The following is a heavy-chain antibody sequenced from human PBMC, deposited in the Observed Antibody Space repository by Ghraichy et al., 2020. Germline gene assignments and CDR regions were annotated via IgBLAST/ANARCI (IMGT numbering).Heavy chain of an antibody. CDR1: GFTFSSYS. CDR2: ISSSSSTI. V-gene: IGHV3-48*02. Sequence: GGSLRLSCAASGFTFSSYSMNWVRQAPGKGLEWVSYISSSSSTIYYADSVKGRFTISRDNAKNSLYLQMNSLRDEDTAVYYCAHSIIYYGSGSYPSDAFDIWGQGTMVTVSS. D-gene: IGHD3-10*01. CDR3: AHSIIYYGSGSYPSDAFDI. J-gene: IGHJ3*02.